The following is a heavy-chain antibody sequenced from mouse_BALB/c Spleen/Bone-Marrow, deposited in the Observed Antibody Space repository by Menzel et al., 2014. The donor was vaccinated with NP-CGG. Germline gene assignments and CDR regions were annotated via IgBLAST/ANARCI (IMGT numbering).Heavy chain of an antibody. CDR2: IYPGDGDT. CDR1: GYAFSSSW. V-gene: IGHV1-82*01. J-gene: IGHJ4*01. Sequence: QVQLQQSGPELVKPGASVKISRKASGYAFSSSWMNWVKQRPGQGLEWIGRIYPGDGDTNYNGKFKGKATLTADKSSSTAYMQLSSLTSVDSAVYFCARLRDAMDYWGQGTSVTVSS. D-gene: IGHD1-1*01. CDR3: ARLRDAMDY.